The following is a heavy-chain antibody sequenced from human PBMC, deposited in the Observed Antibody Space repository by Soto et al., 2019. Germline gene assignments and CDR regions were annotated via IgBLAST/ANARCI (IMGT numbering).Heavy chain of an antibody. D-gene: IGHD4-17*01. CDR2: IYYSGST. CDR3: ARDKENSDYGGKGWFEP. V-gene: IGHV4-59*01. J-gene: IGHJ5*02. Sequence: PSETLSLTCTVSGGSISSYYWSWIRQPPGKGLEWIGYIYYSGSTNYNPSLKSRVTISVDTSKNQFSLKLSSVTAADTAVYYCARDKENSDYGGKGWFEPWGQGTLVTVSS. CDR1: GGSISSYY.